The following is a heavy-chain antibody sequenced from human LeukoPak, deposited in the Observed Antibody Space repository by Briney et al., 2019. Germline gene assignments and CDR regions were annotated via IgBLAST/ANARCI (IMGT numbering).Heavy chain of an antibody. CDR3: AKESTYYDSSGYLDY. CDR1: GFTFSGYA. Sequence: GGSLRLSCAASGFTFSGYAMSWVRQAPGKGLEWDSAISGSGGSTYYADSVKGRFTISRDNSKNTPYLQMNSLRAEDTAVYYCAKESTYYDSSGYLDYWGQGTLVTVSS. D-gene: IGHD3-22*01. J-gene: IGHJ4*02. V-gene: IGHV3-23*01. CDR2: ISGSGGST.